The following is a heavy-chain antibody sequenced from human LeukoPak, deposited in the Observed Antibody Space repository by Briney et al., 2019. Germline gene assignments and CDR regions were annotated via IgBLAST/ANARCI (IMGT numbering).Heavy chain of an antibody. CDR2: IWYDGSNK. CDR1: GFTFSSHG. V-gene: IGHV3-33*01. J-gene: IGHJ4*02. Sequence: PGRSLRLSCAASGFTFSSHGMNWVRQAPGKGLEWVAVIWYDGSNKYYADSVKGRFTISRDNSKNTLYLQMNSLRDEDTAMYYCARWGHGKRFDYWGQGTLVTVSS. CDR3: ARWGHGKRFDY. D-gene: IGHD3-16*01.